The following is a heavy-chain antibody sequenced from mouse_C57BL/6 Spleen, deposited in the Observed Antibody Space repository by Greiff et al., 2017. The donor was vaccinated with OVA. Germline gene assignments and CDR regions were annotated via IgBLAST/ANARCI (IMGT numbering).Heavy chain of an antibody. Sequence: QVQLQQSGAELARPGASVKMSCKASGYTFTSYTMHWVNQRPGQGLEWIGYINPSSGYTKYNQKFKDKATLTADKSSSTAYMQLSSLTSEDSAVYYCAREELGHFDVWGTGTTVTVSS. V-gene: IGHV1-4*01. CDR1: GYTFTSYT. CDR3: AREELGHFDV. J-gene: IGHJ1*03. CDR2: INPSSGYT. D-gene: IGHD4-1*01.